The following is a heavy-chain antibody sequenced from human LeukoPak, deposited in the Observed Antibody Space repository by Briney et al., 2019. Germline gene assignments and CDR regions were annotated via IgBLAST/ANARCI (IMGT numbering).Heavy chain of an antibody. Sequence: GGTLRLSCAASGFTFSSYGMSWVRQAPGKGLEWVSAISGSGGSTYYADSVKGRFTISRDNSKNTLYLQMNSLRAEDTAVYYCAKDRWSWLQEPFDYWGQGTLVTASS. J-gene: IGHJ4*02. CDR2: ISGSGGST. CDR3: AKDRWSWLQEPFDY. V-gene: IGHV3-23*01. CDR1: GFTFSSYG. D-gene: IGHD5-24*01.